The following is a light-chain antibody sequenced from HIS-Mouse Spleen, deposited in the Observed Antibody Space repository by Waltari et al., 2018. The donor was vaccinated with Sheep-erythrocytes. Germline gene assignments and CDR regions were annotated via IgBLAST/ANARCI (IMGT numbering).Light chain of an antibody. V-gene: IGLV3-1*01. Sequence: SYELTQPPSLSVSPGQTARITSSGPHWGVKYAYWYQQKPGQSPVLVIYQDSKRPSGIPERFSGSNSGNTATLTISGTQAMDEADYYCQAWDSSTAVFGGGTKLTVL. CDR3: QAWDSSTAV. J-gene: IGLJ2*01. CDR1: HWGVKY. CDR2: QDS.